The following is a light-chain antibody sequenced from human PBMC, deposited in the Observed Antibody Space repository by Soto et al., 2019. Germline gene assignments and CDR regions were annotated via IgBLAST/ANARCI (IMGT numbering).Light chain of an antibody. CDR2: GNT. V-gene: IGLV1-40*01. CDR1: GSNIGAGFD. CDR3: QSYDTGLSGPVI. J-gene: IGLJ2*01. Sequence: QSVLTQPPSLSGAPGQNIIISCTGGGSNIGAGFDVHWYQQLPGTAPKLLIYGNTNRPSGVPDRFSGSKSGTSASLVITGRQAEDEADYSCQSYDTGLSGPVIFGGGTKLTVL.